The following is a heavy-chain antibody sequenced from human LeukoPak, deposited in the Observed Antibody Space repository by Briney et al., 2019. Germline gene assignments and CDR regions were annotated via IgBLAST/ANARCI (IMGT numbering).Heavy chain of an antibody. J-gene: IGHJ4*02. V-gene: IGHV3-9*01. CDR3: AKDRSGSYYVGFDY. CDR2: ISWNSGSI. Sequence: GRSLRLSCAASGFTFDDYAMHWVRQAPGEGLEWVSGISWNSGSIGYADSVKGRFTISRDNAKNSLYLQMNSLRAEDTALYYCAKDRSGSYYVGFDYWGQGTLVTVSS. CDR1: GFTFDDYA. D-gene: IGHD1-26*01.